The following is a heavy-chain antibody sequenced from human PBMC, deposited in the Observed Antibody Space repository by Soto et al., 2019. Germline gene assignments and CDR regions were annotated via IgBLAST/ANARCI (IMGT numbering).Heavy chain of an antibody. D-gene: IGHD2-2*01. J-gene: IGHJ4*02. CDR3: ARSVVPAESLDY. Sequence: XGSRKLCCVAAGFTFSSYAMHWVRQAPGKGLEWVAVISYDGSNKYYADSVKGRFTISRDNSKKALYLQMNSLRAEDTAVYYCARSVVPAESLDYWRQGTLVTVSS. CDR2: ISYDGSNK. V-gene: IGHV3-30-3*01. CDR1: GFTFSSYA.